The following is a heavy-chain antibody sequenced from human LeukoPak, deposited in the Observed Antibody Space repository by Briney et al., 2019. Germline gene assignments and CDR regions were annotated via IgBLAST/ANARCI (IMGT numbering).Heavy chain of an antibody. Sequence: PGGSLRLSCAASGFTFSSYAMSWVRQAPGKGLEWVSGISGSGGNTYDADSVKGRFTISRDNSKNTLYLQMNSLRAEDTAVYYCAKDAALYYYDSSGHRFDYWGQGTLVTVSS. J-gene: IGHJ4*02. V-gene: IGHV3-23*01. CDR3: AKDAALYYYDSSGHRFDY. CDR1: GFTFSSYA. D-gene: IGHD3-22*01. CDR2: ISGSGGNT.